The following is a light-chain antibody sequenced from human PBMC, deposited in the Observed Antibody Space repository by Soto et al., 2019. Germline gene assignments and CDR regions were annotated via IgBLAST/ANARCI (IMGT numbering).Light chain of an antibody. CDR3: MQALHTPWT. V-gene: IGKV2-28*01. CDR1: QSLLQSNGNHY. CDR2: LGS. J-gene: IGKJ1*01. Sequence: DIVLTQSPLSLPVTPGEPASISCRSSQSLLQSNGNHYLDWYLQKPGQSPQVLIYLGSYRASGVPDKFSGSGSGTDFTLKISRVEAEDVGVYYCMQALHTPWTFGQGTKVDLK.